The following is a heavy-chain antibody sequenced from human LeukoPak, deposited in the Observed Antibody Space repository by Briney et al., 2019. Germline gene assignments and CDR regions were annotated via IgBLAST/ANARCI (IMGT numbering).Heavy chain of an antibody. V-gene: IGHV3-48*02. D-gene: IGHD6-19*01. Sequence: GGSLRLSCAASGFTFSNYAMNGVRQAPGKGREWLSYISSSGSIYSADSVKGRFSISRDNAKNSAYLQMNSLRDEDTAVYYCTRDGLAVFHFWGQGTLVTVSS. CDR1: GFTFSNYA. CDR3: TRDGLAVFHF. CDR2: ISSSGSI. J-gene: IGHJ4*02.